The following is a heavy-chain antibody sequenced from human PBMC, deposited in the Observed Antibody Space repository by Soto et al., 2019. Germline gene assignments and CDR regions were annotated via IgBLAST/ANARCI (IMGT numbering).Heavy chain of an antibody. CDR3: AREGVGELSHYYGMDV. CDR2: ISAYNGNA. D-gene: IGHD3-10*01. V-gene: IGHV1-18*01. Sequence: ASVKVSCKASGYTFTSYGISWVRQAPGQGLEWMGWISAYNGNANYAQKLQGRVTMTTDTSTSTAYMELRSLRSDDTAVYYCAREGVGELSHYYGMDVWGQGTTVTVSS. CDR1: GYTFTSYG. J-gene: IGHJ6*02.